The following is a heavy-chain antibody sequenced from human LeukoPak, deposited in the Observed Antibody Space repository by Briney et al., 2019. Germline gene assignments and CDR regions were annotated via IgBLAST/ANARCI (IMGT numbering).Heavy chain of an antibody. Sequence: GGSLRLSCAASRFTFSTYWMSWVRQAPGQGLDLEANIKQDGSEKYYVDSVKGRFTISRDNAKNSLFLQMKSLRADDTAVYYCARDLTARPYGSGSFDFWGQGTLITVSS. V-gene: IGHV3-7*01. CDR2: IKQDGSEK. CDR1: RFTFSTYW. J-gene: IGHJ4*02. CDR3: ARDLTARPYGSGSFDF. D-gene: IGHD3-10*01.